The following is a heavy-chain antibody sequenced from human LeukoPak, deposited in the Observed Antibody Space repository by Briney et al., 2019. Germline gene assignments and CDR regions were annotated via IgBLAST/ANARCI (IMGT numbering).Heavy chain of an antibody. CDR3: AREGRWLRTFDY. Sequence: GGSLRLSCAASGFTLSSYWMSWVRQAPGKGLEWVANIKQDGSEKNYVDSVKGRFTISRDNAKNSLYLQMNSLRAEDTAVYYCAREGRWLRTFDYWGQGTLVTVSS. CDR2: IKQDGSEK. CDR1: GFTLSSYW. D-gene: IGHD5-24*01. V-gene: IGHV3-7*01. J-gene: IGHJ4*02.